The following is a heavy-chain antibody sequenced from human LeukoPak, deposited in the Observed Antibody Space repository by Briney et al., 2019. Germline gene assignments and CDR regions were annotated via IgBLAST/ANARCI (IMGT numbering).Heavy chain of an antibody. D-gene: IGHD6-13*01. J-gene: IGHJ6*03. V-gene: IGHV3-49*04. CDR3: TRAIAAARFRYYYYMDV. CDR1: GFTFGDYV. Sequence: PGGSLRLSCTASGFTFGDYVMSWVRQAPGKGLEWVGFIRSKAYGGTTKNAASVKGRFTISRDDSKSIAYLQMNSLKTEDTAVYYCTRAIAAARFRYYYYMDVWGKGTTVTISS. CDR2: IRSKAYGGTT.